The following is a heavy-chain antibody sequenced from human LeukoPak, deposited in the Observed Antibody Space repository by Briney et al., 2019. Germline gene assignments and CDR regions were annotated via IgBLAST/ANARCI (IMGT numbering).Heavy chain of an antibody. Sequence: SQTLSLTCTVSGASISTGSSYWSWIRQPAGEGLEWIGRIHNSGSTNYNPSLNSRVTISVDTSKNHLSLSLNSVTAADTAVYYCARQYNPYYYGSGSYHPRFDYWGQGTLVTVSS. V-gene: IGHV4-61*02. CDR3: ARQYNPYYYGSGSYHPRFDY. CDR2: IHNSGST. J-gene: IGHJ4*02. CDR1: GASISTGSSY. D-gene: IGHD3-10*01.